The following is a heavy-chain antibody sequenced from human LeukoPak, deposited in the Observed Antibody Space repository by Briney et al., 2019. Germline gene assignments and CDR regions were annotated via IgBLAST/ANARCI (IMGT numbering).Heavy chain of an antibody. CDR1: GFTVSSNY. Sequence: PGGSLRLSCAASGFTVSSNYMSWVRQAPGKGLEWVANIKQDGSEKYYVDSVKGRFTISRDNAENSLYLQMNSLRAEDTAVYYCARERFPADYWGQGTLVTVSS. J-gene: IGHJ4*02. V-gene: IGHV3-7*01. CDR2: IKQDGSEK. D-gene: IGHD2/OR15-2a*01. CDR3: ARERFPADY.